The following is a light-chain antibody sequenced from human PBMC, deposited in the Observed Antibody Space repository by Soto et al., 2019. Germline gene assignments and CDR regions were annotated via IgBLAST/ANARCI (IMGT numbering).Light chain of an antibody. CDR2: DNT. CDR3: QSYDRSLRGDVL. Sequence: QSVLTQPPSVSGAPGQRVTISCTGSSANIGAGFDVHWYQQFPGTAPKLLIYDNTHRPSGVPDRFSASKSGASASLAITGLQAEDEADYYCQSYDRSLRGDVLFGGGTQLTVL. V-gene: IGLV1-40*01. CDR1: SANIGAGFD. J-gene: IGLJ2*01.